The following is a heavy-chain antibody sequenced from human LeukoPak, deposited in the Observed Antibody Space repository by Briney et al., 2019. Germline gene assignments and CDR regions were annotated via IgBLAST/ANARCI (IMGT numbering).Heavy chain of an antibody. CDR2: LYSSGST. CDR1: GGSISSSSYY. J-gene: IGHJ4*02. Sequence: PSETVSLTCTVAGGSISSSSYYWGWIRQPPGKGLEWIGGLYSSGSTYYHPSLKSRVTISVDTSKNQFSLKMSPVNAADTAVYYCARIVVADFDYWGQGTLVPVSS. V-gene: IGHV4-39*01. D-gene: IGHD3-22*01. CDR3: ARIVVADFDY.